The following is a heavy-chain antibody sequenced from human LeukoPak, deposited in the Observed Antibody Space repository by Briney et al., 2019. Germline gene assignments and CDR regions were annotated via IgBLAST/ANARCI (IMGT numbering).Heavy chain of an antibody. Sequence: GRSLRLSCAASGFTFSNYAMHWVRQAPGKGLEWVAVISYDGRNKYYAESVKGRFTISRDNSKNTLYSQMNSLRDEDTAVYYCARGGLQYSSGIDYWGQGTLVTVSS. D-gene: IGHD6-19*01. CDR2: ISYDGRNK. CDR3: ARGGLQYSSGIDY. CDR1: GFTFSNYA. J-gene: IGHJ4*02. V-gene: IGHV3-30*04.